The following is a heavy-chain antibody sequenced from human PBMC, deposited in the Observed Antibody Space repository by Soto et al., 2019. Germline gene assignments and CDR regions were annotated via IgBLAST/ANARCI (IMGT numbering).Heavy chain of an antibody. D-gene: IGHD1-26*01. CDR3: AREPVGAYYFDY. Sequence: ASEKVSCKASGYTFTSYGISWVRQAPGQGLEWMGWISAYNGNTNYAQKLQGRVTMTTDTSTSTAYMELRSLRSDDTAVYYCAREPVGAYYFDYWGQGTLVTVSS. CDR2: ISAYNGNT. V-gene: IGHV1-18*01. CDR1: GYTFTSYG. J-gene: IGHJ4*02.